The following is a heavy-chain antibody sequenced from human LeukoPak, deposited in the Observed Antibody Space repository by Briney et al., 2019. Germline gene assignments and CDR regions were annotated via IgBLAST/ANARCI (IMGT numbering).Heavy chain of an antibody. J-gene: IGHJ4*02. Sequence: SVKVSCKASGGTFSSYAMSWVRQAPGQGLEWMGKIIPIFGIANYAQKFQGRVTITADKSTSTAYMELSSLRSEDTAVYYCARDPSSTVVMRYYFDYWGQGTLVTVSS. CDR2: IIPIFGIA. D-gene: IGHD4-23*01. CDR3: ARDPSSTVVMRYYFDY. CDR1: GGTFSSYA. V-gene: IGHV1-69*04.